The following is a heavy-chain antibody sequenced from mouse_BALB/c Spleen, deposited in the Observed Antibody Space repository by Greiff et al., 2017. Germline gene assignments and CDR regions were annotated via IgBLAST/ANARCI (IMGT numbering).Heavy chain of an antibody. CDR1: GFTFSDYG. CDR3: ARESSAWFAY. J-gene: IGHJ3*01. V-gene: IGHV5-15*02. CDR2: ISNLAYSI. Sequence: EVQRVESGGGLVQPGGSRKLSCAASGFTFSDYGMAWVRQAPGKGPEWVAFISNLAYSIYYADTVTGRFTISRENAKNTLYLEMSSLRSEDTAMYYCARESSAWFAYWGQGTLVTVSA.